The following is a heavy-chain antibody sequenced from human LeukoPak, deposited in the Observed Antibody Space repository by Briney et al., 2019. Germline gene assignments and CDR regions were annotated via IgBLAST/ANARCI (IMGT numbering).Heavy chain of an antibody. D-gene: IGHD3-3*01. J-gene: IGHJ4*02. CDR2: INHSGST. CDR1: GGSISSYY. V-gene: IGHV4-34*01. CDR3: ARDPIYDFWSGYYSV. Sequence: SETLSLTCTVSGGSISSYYWSWIRQPAGKGLEWIGEINHSGSTNYNPSLKSRVTISVDTSKNQFSLKLSSVTAADTAVYYCARDPIYDFWSGYYSVWGQGTLVTVSS.